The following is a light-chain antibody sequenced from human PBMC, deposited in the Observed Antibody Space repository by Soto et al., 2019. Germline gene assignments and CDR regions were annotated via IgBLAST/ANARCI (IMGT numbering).Light chain of an antibody. CDR3: CSYAGSSTYV. V-gene: IGLV2-23*01. CDR2: EGS. J-gene: IGLJ1*01. Sequence: ITISCTGTSSDVGNYNLVSWYQQTPGKAPKLMIYEGSKRPSGVSNRFSGSTSGNTASLTISILQAEDEADYYCCSYAGSSTYVFGTGTKVTVL. CDR1: SSDVGNYNL.